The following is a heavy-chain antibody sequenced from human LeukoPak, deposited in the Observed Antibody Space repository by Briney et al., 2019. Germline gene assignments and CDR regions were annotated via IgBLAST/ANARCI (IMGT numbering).Heavy chain of an antibody. CDR1: GYGFTAYY. CDR2: INPNSGGT. CDR3: ARSHYGSGSYYNVHFDY. J-gene: IGHJ4*02. D-gene: IGHD3-10*01. Sequence: ASVKVSCKASGYGFTAYYMHWVRQAPGQGLQWMGWINPNSGGTNYAQKFQGWVTMTRDTSISTAYMELSRLRSDDTAVYYCARSHYGSGSYYNVHFDYWGQGTLVTVSS. V-gene: IGHV1-2*04.